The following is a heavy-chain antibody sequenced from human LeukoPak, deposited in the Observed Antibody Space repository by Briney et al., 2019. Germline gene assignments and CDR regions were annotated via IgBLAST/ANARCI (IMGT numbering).Heavy chain of an antibody. CDR3: ARDRCTGAACSGYYHGMDV. CDR1: GFTFSDFY. D-gene: IGHD2-8*02. CDR2: IGGSGTDI. J-gene: IGHJ6*02. V-gene: IGHV3-11*01. Sequence: PGGSLRLSCGASGFTFSDFYMSWIRQAPGKGLEWLSYIGGSGTDIKYADSVKGRFTISRDNAKKSLHLQMTSLRVEDAAVYYCARDRCTGAACSGYYHGMDVWGQGTTVTVSS.